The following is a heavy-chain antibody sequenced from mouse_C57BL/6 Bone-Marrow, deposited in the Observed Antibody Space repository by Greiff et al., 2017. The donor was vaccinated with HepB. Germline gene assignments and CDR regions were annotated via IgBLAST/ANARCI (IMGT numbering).Heavy chain of an antibody. CDR1: GYTFTNYW. Sequence: VKVVESGAELVRPGTSVKMSCKASGYTFTNYWIGWAKQRPGHGLEWIGDIYPGGGYTNYNEKFKGKATLTADKSSSTAYMQFSSLTSEDSAIYYCARWSNYDAMDYWGQGTSVTVSS. D-gene: IGHD2-5*01. J-gene: IGHJ4*01. V-gene: IGHV1-63*01. CDR3: ARWSNYDAMDY. CDR2: IYPGGGYT.